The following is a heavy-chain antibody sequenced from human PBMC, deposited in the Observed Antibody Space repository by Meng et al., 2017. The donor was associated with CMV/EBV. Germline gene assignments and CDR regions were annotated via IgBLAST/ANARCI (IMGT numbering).Heavy chain of an antibody. V-gene: IGHV1-69*12. CDR2: IIPIFGTA. CDR3: ARGSGAGTTWSYFDY. J-gene: IGHJ4*02. CDR1: GGTFSSYA. Sequence: QVPVVQSGAEVKKPGASVQVSCKASGGTFSSYAISWVRQAPGQGLEWMGGIIPIFGTANYAQKFQGRVTITADESTSTAYMELSSLRSEDTAVYYCARGSGAGTTWSYFDYWGQGTLVTV. D-gene: IGHD1-7*01.